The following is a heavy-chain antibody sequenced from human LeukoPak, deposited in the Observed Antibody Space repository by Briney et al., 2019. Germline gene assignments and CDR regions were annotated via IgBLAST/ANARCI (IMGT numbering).Heavy chain of an antibody. CDR1: GYTFTTYV. Sequence: ASVKVSCKASGYTFTTYVINWVRQAPGQGLEWMGWISAYKGNTNYAQKLQGRVTMTTDTSTSTAYMELRSLRSDDTAVYYCARVTGTTSDYWGQGTLVTVSS. V-gene: IGHV1-18*01. D-gene: IGHD1-1*01. CDR2: ISAYKGNT. J-gene: IGHJ4*02. CDR3: ARVTGTTSDY.